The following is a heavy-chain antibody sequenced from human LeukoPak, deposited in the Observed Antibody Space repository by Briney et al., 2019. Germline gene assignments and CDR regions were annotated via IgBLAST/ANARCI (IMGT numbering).Heavy chain of an antibody. D-gene: IGHD4-17*01. V-gene: IGHV3-30*04. CDR1: GFTFSSYA. CDR3: ARDGGDYGDLQLDY. Sequence: GGSLGLSCAASGFTFSSYAMHWVRQAPGKGLEWVAVISYDGSNKYYADSMKGRFTISRDNSKNTLYLEMNSLRAEDTAVYYCARDGGDYGDLQLDYWGQGTLVTVSS. J-gene: IGHJ4*02. CDR2: ISYDGSNK.